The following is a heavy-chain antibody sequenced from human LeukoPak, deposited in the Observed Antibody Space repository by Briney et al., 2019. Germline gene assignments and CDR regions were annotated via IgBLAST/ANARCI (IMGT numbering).Heavy chain of an antibody. D-gene: IGHD5-18*01. CDR1: GYSISSGYY. V-gene: IGHV4-38-2*02. J-gene: IGHJ4*02. CDR3: ARDEEGTAMVGY. Sequence: SETLSLTCAVSGYSISSGYYWGWIRQPPGKGLEWIGSIYHSGSTYYNPSLKSRVTIPVDTSKNQFSLKLSSVTAADTAVYYCARDEEGTAMVGYWGQGTLVTVSS. CDR2: IYHSGST.